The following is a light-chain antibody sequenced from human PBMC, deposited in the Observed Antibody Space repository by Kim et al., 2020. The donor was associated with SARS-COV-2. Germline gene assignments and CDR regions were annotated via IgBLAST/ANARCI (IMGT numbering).Light chain of an antibody. J-gene: IGLJ3*02. CDR3: QSYDSSLSGPNWV. CDR2: GNS. V-gene: IGLV1-40*01. Sequence: VTISCTWSSSNVGAGYDVHWYQQLPGTAPKLLIYGNSNRPSGVPDRFSGSKSGTSASLAITGLQAEDEADYYCQSYDSSLSGPNWVFGGGTKLTVL. CDR1: SSNVGAGYD.